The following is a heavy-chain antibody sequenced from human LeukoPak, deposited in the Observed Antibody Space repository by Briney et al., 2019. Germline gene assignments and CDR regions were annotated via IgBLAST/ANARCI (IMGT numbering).Heavy chain of an antibody. V-gene: IGHV4-39*01. CDR1: GGSISSSSYY. CDR2: IYYSGST. CDR3: AGQYSSSSDAFDI. J-gene: IGHJ3*02. D-gene: IGHD6-13*01. Sequence: SETLSLTCTVSGGSISSSSYYWGWIRQPPGKGLEWIGSIYYSGSTYYNPSLKSRVTMSVDTSKNQFSLKLSSVTAADTAVYYCAGQYSSSSDAFDIWGQGTMVTVSS.